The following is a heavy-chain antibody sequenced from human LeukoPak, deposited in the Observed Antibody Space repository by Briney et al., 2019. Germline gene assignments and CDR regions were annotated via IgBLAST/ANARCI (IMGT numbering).Heavy chain of an antibody. V-gene: IGHV4-34*01. D-gene: IGHD6-13*01. CDR3: ARDLYSSSWYSWSDP. Sequence: SETLSLTCAVYGGSFSGYYWSWIRQPPGKGLEWIGEINRSGSTNYNPSLKSRVTISVDTSKNQFSLKLSSVTAADTAVYYCARDLYSSSWYSWSDPWGQGTLVTVSS. CDR1: GGSFSGYY. CDR2: INRSGST. J-gene: IGHJ5*02.